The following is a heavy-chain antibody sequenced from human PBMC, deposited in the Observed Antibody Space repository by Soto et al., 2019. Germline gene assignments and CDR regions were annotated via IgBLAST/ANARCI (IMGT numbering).Heavy chain of an antibody. CDR1: GASVRDYY. CDR2: IYYAGFS. Sequence: QVQLQESGPGLMKPSETLSLTCTVSGASVRDYYWNWIRQPPGKGLEWIGYIYYAGFSSYKPSLKSRITMSVDTSKNQFSLKMTSVTAADTAVYYCARWGEPAVKAFDIWGQGTMVTVSS. V-gene: IGHV4-59*02. CDR3: ARWGEPAVKAFDI. J-gene: IGHJ3*02. D-gene: IGHD2-21*01.